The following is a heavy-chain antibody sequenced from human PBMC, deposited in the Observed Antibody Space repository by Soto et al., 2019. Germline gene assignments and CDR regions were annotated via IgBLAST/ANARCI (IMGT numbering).Heavy chain of an antibody. CDR3: ARGARGRGFMVRGVLNGAFDI. Sequence: QVQLVQSGAEVKKPGSSVKVSCKASGGTFSSYAISWVRQAPGQGLEWMGGIIPIFGTANYAQKFQGRVTITADESTSTAYMELGSLRSEDTAVYYCARGARGRGFMVRGVLNGAFDIWGQGTMVTVSS. CDR1: GGTFSSYA. V-gene: IGHV1-69*01. J-gene: IGHJ3*02. CDR2: IIPIFGTA. D-gene: IGHD3-10*01.